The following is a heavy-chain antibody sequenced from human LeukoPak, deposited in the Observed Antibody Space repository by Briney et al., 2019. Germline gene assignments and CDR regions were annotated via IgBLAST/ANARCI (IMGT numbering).Heavy chain of an antibody. D-gene: IGHD6-19*01. J-gene: IGHJ4*02. Sequence: PSETLSLTCTASGDSISGYYWSWIRQPPGKGLEWIGCIYYTGRTNYNPSLKSRVTLSVDTSKKQFSLRMTSMTAADTAVYYCAKTVMLAVAGRGYFDYWGQGTLVTVSS. CDR2: IYYTGRT. CDR1: GDSISGYY. V-gene: IGHV4-59*01. CDR3: AKTVMLAVAGRGYFDY.